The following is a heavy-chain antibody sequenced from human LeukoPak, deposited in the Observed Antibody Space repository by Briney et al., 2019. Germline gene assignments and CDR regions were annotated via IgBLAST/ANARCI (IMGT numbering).Heavy chain of an antibody. CDR2: IYYSGST. CDR1: GGSISSYY. V-gene: IGHV4-59*12. D-gene: IGHD3-22*01. J-gene: IGHJ4*02. CDR3: ARDPNTYYYDSSGYHFDY. Sequence: SETLSLTCTVSGGSISSYYWSWIRQPPGKGLEWIGYIYYSGSTNYNPSLKSRVTISVDTSKNQFSLKLSSVTAADTAVYYCARDPNTYYYDSSGYHFDYWGQGTLVTVSS.